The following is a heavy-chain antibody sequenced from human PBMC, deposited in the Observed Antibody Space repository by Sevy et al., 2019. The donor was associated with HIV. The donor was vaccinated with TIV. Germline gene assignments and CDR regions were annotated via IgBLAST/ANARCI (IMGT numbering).Heavy chain of an antibody. D-gene: IGHD3-10*01. J-gene: IGHJ4*02. Sequence: GGSLRLSCVASGFQFSSYEMNWVRQAPGKGLEWVSYISSTGSVIHYADSVRGRFTISRDNAKNSLFLQMNSLRADDTTFYYCARDYYGSGSFEFDSWGQGALVTVSS. CDR1: GFQFSSYE. CDR2: ISSTGSVI. CDR3: ARDYYGSGSFEFDS. V-gene: IGHV3-48*03.